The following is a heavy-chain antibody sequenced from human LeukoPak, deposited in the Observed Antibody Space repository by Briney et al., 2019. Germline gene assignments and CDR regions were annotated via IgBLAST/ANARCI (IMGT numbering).Heavy chain of an antibody. Sequence: KPSETLSLTCTVSGGSISSSSYYWGWIRQPPGKGLEWIGSIYYSGSTYYNPSLKSRVTISVDTSKNQFSLKLSSVTAADTAVYYCARGKASGYSYGYYYYYYMDVWGKGTTVTVSS. J-gene: IGHJ6*03. CDR2: IYYSGST. CDR3: ARGKASGYSYGYYYYYYMDV. V-gene: IGHV4-39*07. D-gene: IGHD5-18*01. CDR1: GGSISSSSYY.